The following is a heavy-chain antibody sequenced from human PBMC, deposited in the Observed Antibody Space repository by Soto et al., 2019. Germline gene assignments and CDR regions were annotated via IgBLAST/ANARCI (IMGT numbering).Heavy chain of an antibody. D-gene: IGHD6-13*01. J-gene: IGHJ6*04. CDR2: ISAYNGNT. CDR1: GYTFTSYG. Sequence: ASVKVSCKASGYTFTSYGISWVRQAPGQGLEWMGWISAYNGNTNYAQKLQGRVTMTTDTSTSTAYMELRSLRSDDTAVYYCARDLSSSSWYGRYYYYGMDVWGKGNRVTVS. CDR3: ARDLSSSSWYGRYYYYGMDV. V-gene: IGHV1-18*01.